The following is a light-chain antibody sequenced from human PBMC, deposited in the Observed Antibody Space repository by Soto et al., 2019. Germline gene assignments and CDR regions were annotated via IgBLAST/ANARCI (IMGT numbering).Light chain of an antibody. Sequence: EIELTQSPGTLSLSPGERATLSCRASQSVDSNYLAWYQQKPGQAPRLLIYGVSSRVTGIPDRFSGSGSGTDFALTISRLDPEDFAVYYCQQYGRSPRTFGQGTKVEFK. J-gene: IGKJ1*01. CDR2: GVS. CDR3: QQYGRSPRT. V-gene: IGKV3-20*01. CDR1: QSVDSNY.